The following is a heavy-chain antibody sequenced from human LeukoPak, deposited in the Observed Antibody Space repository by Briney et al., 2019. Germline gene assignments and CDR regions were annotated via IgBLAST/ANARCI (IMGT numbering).Heavy chain of an antibody. J-gene: IGHJ4*02. V-gene: IGHV3-23*01. CDR3: AKLSDRYSYDYADY. CDR1: GFTFSSYG. CDR2: ISDSGDST. Sequence: VGSLRLSCAASGFTFSSYGMSWVRQAPGKGLEWVSAISDSGDSTYSADSVKGRFTISRDNPKNTLYLQMNSVRAEDTAVYYCAKLSDRYSYDYADYWGQGTLVTVSS. D-gene: IGHD5-18*01.